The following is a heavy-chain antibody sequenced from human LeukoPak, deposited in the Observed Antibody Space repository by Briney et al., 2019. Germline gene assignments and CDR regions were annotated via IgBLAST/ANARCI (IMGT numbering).Heavy chain of an antibody. J-gene: IGHJ6*02. D-gene: IGHD1-1*01. CDR1: GGTFSSYA. CDR2: IIPIFGTA. Sequence: SVKVSCKASGGTFSSYAISWVRQAPGQGLEWMGGIIPIFGTANYAQKFQGRVMITADESTSTAYMELSSLRSEDTAVYYCARTTYYYYGMDVWGQGTTVTVSS. CDR3: ARTTYYYYGMDV. V-gene: IGHV1-69*13.